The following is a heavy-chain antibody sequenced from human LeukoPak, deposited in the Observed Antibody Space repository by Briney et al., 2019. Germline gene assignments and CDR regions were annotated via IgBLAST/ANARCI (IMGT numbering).Heavy chain of an antibody. Sequence: SETLSLTCTVSGGSISSSSYYWGWIRQPPGKGLEWIGSIYHSGSTYYNPSLKSRVTISVDTSKNQFSLKLSSVTAADTAVYYCARQRDYYYYMDVWGKGTTVTVSS. J-gene: IGHJ6*03. CDR2: IYHSGST. CDR3: ARQRDYYYYMDV. CDR1: GGSISSSSYY. V-gene: IGHV4-39*01.